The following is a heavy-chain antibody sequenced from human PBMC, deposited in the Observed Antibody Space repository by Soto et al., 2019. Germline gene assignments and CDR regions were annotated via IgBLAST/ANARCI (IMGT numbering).Heavy chain of an antibody. V-gene: IGHV3-30*03. CDR2: ISYDGSQK. J-gene: IGHJ6*02. CDR3: AGRGSSWYRETYYYYGMDV. D-gene: IGHD6-13*01. CDR1: GFTFTTYG. Sequence: QVQLVESGGGVVQPGRSLRLSCAASGFTFTTYGMHWVRQAPGKGLEWAAIISYDGSQKYYADSVKGRFTISRDNSKNTLYLQMNSLRAEDTAVYYCAGRGSSWYRETYYYYGMDVWGQGTTVTVSS.